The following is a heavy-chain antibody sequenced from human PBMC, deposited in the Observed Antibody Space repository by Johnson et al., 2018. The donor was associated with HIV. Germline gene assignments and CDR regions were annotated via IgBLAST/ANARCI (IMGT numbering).Heavy chain of an antibody. CDR1: GFTFSDYY. J-gene: IGHJ3*02. V-gene: IGHV3-11*01. CDR2: ISSSGSTI. D-gene: IGHD6-6*01. CDR3: ARDIREEYSSSSSAFDI. Sequence: QVQLVESGGGVVQPGGSLRLSCAASGFTFSDYYMSWIRQAPGKGLEWISYISSSGSTIYYAASVKGRFTISRDNAKNSLYLQMNSLRGEDTALYYCARDIREEYSSSSSAFDIWGQGTMVTVSS.